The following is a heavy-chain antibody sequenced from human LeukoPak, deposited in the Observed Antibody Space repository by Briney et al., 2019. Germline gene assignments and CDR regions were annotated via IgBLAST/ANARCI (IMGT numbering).Heavy chain of an antibody. CDR3: ARGGRWELPRPYAFDI. J-gene: IGHJ3*02. CDR2: ISTYNGNT. CDR1: GYTFTSYG. V-gene: IGHV1-18*01. D-gene: IGHD1-26*01. Sequence: ASVKVSCKASGYTFTSYGISWVRQAPGQGLEWMGWISTYNGNTNYAQKLQGRVTMTTDTSTSTAYMELRSLRSDDTAVYYCARGGRWELPRPYAFDIWGQGTMVTVSS.